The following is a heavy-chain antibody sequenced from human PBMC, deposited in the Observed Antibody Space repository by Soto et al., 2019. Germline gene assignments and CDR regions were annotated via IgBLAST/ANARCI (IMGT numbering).Heavy chain of an antibody. V-gene: IGHV3-21*01. Sequence: LRLSCAASGFTFSSYSMNWVRQAPGKGLEWVSSISSSSSYIYYVDSVKGRFTISRDNAKNSLYLQMNSLRAEDTAVYHCAKNQGVELVPLATVDWFDPWGQGSVVTVSS. J-gene: IGHJ5*02. CDR3: AKNQGVELVPLATVDWFDP. D-gene: IGHD1-26*01. CDR2: ISSSSSYI. CDR1: GFTFSSYS.